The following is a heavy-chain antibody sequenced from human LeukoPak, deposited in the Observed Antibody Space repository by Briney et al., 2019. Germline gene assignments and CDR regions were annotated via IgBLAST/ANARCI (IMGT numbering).Heavy chain of an antibody. D-gene: IGHD6-19*01. V-gene: IGHV4-59*08. CDR3: AGTLAVASYAFDI. CDR1: GGSISSYY. Sequence: SETLSLTCTVSGGSISSYYWSWIRQPPGKGLEWIGYIYYSGSTNYNPSLKSRVTISVDTSKNQFSLKLSSVTAADTAVYYCAGTLAVASYAFDIWGQGTMVTVSS. J-gene: IGHJ3*02. CDR2: IYYSGST.